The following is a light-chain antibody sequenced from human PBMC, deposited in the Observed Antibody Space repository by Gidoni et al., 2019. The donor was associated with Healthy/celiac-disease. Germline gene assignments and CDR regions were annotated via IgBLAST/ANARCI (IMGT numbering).Light chain of an antibody. CDR3: CSYAGSYVV. V-gene: IGLV2-23*01. J-gene: IGLJ2*01. Sequence: QSALTQPASASGSPRQSITISCTGTSSDVGSYNLVSWYQQHPRKDPKLMIYEGSKRPAGVTNRFSGYKSGNTASLTIAGLQAEDEADYYCCSYAGSYVVFGGGTKLTVL. CDR1: SSDVGSYNL. CDR2: EGS.